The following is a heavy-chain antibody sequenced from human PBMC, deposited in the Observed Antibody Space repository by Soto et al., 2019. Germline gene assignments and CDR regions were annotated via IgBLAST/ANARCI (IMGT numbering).Heavy chain of an antibody. D-gene: IGHD4-17*01. CDR3: AREDYGDHYGY. J-gene: IGHJ4*02. CDR1: GGSISSYY. CDR2: IYYSGST. Sequence: QVQLQESGPGLVKPSETLSLTCTVSGGSISSYYWSWIRQPPGKGLEWIGYIYYSGSTNYNPSLKSRVTISVDTSKNQFSLKLSSVTAADTAVYYCAREDYGDHYGYWGQGTLVTVSS. V-gene: IGHV4-59*01.